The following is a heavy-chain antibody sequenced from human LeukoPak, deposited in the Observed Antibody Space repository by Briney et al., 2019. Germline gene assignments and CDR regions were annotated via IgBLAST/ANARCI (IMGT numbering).Heavy chain of an antibody. V-gene: IGHV3-7*01. CDR2: IKEDGTEK. CDR1: GFTFSSYS. Sequence: GGSLRLSCAASGFTFSSYSMNWVCQAPGKGLERVANIKEDGTEKYYVESVRGRFTISRDNAKNSLYLQMSGLRDDDTAVYYCTRDRGWQQFDYWGQGTLVTVSS. CDR3: TRDRGWQQFDY. D-gene: IGHD5-24*01. J-gene: IGHJ4*02.